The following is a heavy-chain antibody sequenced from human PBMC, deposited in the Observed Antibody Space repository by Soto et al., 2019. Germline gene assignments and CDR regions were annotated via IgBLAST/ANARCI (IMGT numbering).Heavy chain of an antibody. V-gene: IGHV1-18*01. CDR1: GYTFPSYG. CDR3: ARDGGGWTDH. Sequence: QVHLVQSGAEVKKPGASVKVSCKASGYTFPSYGISWIRQAPGQGLVWMGWISAHNGHTKYTHDSQGRVTMTTDISTSTAHMELRGLRSDDTAVYYCARDGGGWTDHWGQGTLVTVS. D-gene: IGHD6-19*01. J-gene: IGHJ4*02. CDR2: ISAHNGHT.